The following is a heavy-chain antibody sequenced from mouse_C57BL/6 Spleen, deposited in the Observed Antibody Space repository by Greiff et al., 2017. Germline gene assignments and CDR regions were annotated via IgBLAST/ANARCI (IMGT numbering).Heavy chain of an antibody. D-gene: IGHD2-3*01. CDR2: INPSSGYT. V-gene: IGHV1-7*01. CDR3: ARSIYDGHYRDYFDY. J-gene: IGHJ2*01. CDR1: GYTFTSYW. Sequence: QVQLQQSGAELAKPGASVKLSCKASGYTFTSYWMHWVKQRPGQGLEWIGYINPSSGYTKSNQRFKDKATLTADKSSRTAYMQLSSLTYENSAVYYCARSIYDGHYRDYFDYWGQGTTRTVSS.